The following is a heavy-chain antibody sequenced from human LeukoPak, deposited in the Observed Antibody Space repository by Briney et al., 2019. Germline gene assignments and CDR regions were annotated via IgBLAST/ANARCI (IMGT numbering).Heavy chain of an antibody. J-gene: IGHJ4*02. V-gene: IGHV3-23*01. CDR1: GFTFSSYA. Sequence: GGSLRLSCAASGFTFSSYAMSWLRHAPGKGLELVSAISGSGGSTYYADSVKGRFTISRDNSQNTLYLQMNSLRAEDTAVYYCAKDLYLQWLVPFSTGIYFDYWGQGTLVTVSS. D-gene: IGHD6-19*01. CDR3: AKDLYLQWLVPFSTGIYFDY. CDR2: ISGSGGST.